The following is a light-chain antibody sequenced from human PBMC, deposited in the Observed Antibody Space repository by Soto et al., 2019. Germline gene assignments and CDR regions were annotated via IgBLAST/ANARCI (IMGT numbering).Light chain of an antibody. CDR3: AAWDDNVYV. CDR1: SSNIGRNT. CDR2: LST. J-gene: IGLJ1*01. Sequence: SVLTQPPSASGTPGQRVIISCSGGSSNIGRNTVNWYQKFAGTAPKLLISLSTPRPSGVPDRFSGSKSGTSASLAISGLRSEDEADYYSAAWDDNVYVFGTGTKVTV. V-gene: IGLV1-44*01.